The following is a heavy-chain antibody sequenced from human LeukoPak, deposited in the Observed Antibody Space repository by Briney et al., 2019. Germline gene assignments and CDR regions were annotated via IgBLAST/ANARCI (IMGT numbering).Heavy chain of an antibody. CDR1: GGSFSGYY. D-gene: IGHD3-10*01. Sequence: SETLSLTCAVYGGSFSGYYWSWIRQPPGKGLEWIGEINHGGSTNYNPSLKSRVTISVDTSKNQFSLKLSSVTAADTAVYYCARGLVVRGVMPRNRFDPWGQGTLVTVSS. CDR2: INHGGST. CDR3: ARGLVVRGVMPRNRFDP. V-gene: IGHV4-34*01. J-gene: IGHJ5*02.